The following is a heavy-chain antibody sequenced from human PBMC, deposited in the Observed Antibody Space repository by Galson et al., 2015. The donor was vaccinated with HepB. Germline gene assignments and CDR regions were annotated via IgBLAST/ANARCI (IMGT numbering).Heavy chain of an antibody. J-gene: IGHJ4*02. CDR1: GFTFRSYA. Sequence: SLRLSCAGSGFTFRSYAMHWVRQAPGKGLEWVAVISLDGSHKSYADSVKGLFTISRDNSRSTVYLQMNSLGSEDTAVSYCTRRGSYIYFDYWGQGTLVTVSS. CDR2: ISLDGSHK. D-gene: IGHD1-26*01. V-gene: IGHV3-30*04. CDR3: TRRGSYIYFDY.